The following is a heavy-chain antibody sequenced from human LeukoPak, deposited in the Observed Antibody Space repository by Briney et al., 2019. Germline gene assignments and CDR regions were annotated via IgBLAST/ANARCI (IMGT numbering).Heavy chain of an antibody. J-gene: IGHJ3*02. V-gene: IGHV5-51*01. CDR1: GYFFTSNW. D-gene: IGHD2-2*01. CDR3: ARQSCTSTSCYYDPFDI. Sequence: GESLQISCQGSGYFFTSNWIGWVRQLPGKGLEWMGIIYPGDSDTRYSPSFQGQVTISADKSISTAYLQWSSLKASDTAMYYCARQSCTSTSCYYDPFDIWGQGTMVTVSS. CDR2: IYPGDSDT.